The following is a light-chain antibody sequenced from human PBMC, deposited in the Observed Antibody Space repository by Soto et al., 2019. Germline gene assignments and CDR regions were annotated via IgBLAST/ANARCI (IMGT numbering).Light chain of an antibody. CDR2: GTS. CDR1: QSVSTKY. CDR3: QQYGSSPPDT. Sequence: EIVLTQSPGTLSLSLGERATLSCRASQSVSTKYVAWYQQKPGQAPSLLIYGTSNRAADVPDRFCATGSGTDFSLTISRLQPEDFAVYYCQQYGSSPPDTFGQGTKLEIK. J-gene: IGKJ2*01. V-gene: IGKV3-20*01.